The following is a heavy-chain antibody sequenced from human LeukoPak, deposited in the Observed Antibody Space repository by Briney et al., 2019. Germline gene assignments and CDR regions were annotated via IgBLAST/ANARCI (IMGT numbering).Heavy chain of an antibody. CDR2: ISGSGGST. Sequence: PGGSLRLSCGASGFTFSSYAISWVRQAPGKGLEWVSAISGSGGSTYYADSVKGRFTISRDNSKNTLYLQMNSLRAEDTAVYYCAKYFPHLGSSSWYGDAFDIWGQGTMVTVPS. D-gene: IGHD6-13*01. J-gene: IGHJ3*02. CDR3: AKYFPHLGSSSWYGDAFDI. CDR1: GFTFSSYA. V-gene: IGHV3-23*01.